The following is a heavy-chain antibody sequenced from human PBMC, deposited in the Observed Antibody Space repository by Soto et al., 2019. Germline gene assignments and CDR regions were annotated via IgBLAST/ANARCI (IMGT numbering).Heavy chain of an antibody. V-gene: IGHV3-23*01. CDR1: GFTFSSYA. D-gene: IGHD1-26*01. CDR3: AKVIGSMQFDY. Sequence: GGSLRLSYAASGFTFSSYAMSWVRHAPGKRLEWVSATSGRGGSTYYADSVKGRFTVSRDNSKNTLYLLMNSLRAEDTAVYYCAKVIGSMQFDYLGQGTLVTVSS. CDR2: TSGRGGST. J-gene: IGHJ4*02.